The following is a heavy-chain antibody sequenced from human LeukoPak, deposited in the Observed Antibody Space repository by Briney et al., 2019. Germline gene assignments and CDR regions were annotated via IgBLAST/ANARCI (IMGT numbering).Heavy chain of an antibody. Sequence: PSETLSLTCAVYGGSFSGYYWSWIRQPPGKGLEWIGEINHSGSTNYNPSLKSRVTISVDTSKNQFSLKLSSVTAADTAVYYCARGLGGSWYLGDRYYYYYTDVWGKGTTVTVSS. CDR3: ARGLGGSWYLGDRYYYYYTDV. V-gene: IGHV4-34*01. CDR2: INHSGST. J-gene: IGHJ6*03. D-gene: IGHD6-13*01. CDR1: GGSFSGYY.